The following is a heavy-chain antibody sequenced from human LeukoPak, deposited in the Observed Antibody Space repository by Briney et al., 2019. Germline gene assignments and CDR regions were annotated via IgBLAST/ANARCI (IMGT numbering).Heavy chain of an antibody. D-gene: IGHD3-22*01. CDR3: ARSTYYYDSSGYY. Sequence: GGSLRLSCAASGFTFSSYAMSWVRQAPEKGLEWVSAISGSGGSTYYADSVKGPFTISRDNSKNTLYLQMNSLRAEDTAVYYCARSTYYYDSSGYYWGQGTLVTVSS. V-gene: IGHV3-23*01. CDR1: GFTFSSYA. J-gene: IGHJ4*02. CDR2: ISGSGGST.